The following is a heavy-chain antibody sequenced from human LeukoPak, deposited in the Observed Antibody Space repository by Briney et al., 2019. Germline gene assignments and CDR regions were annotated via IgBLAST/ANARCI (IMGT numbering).Heavy chain of an antibody. Sequence: SETLSLTCTVSGGSISSGNYYWTWIRQPAGKGLEWIGRIYTSGSTNYNPSLKSRVTMSLDTSKNQFSLKLSSMTAADTAVYYCTRARSSGWGHNFDYWGQGTRVTVSS. CDR3: TRARSSGWGHNFDY. CDR1: GGSISSGNYY. J-gene: IGHJ4*02. V-gene: IGHV4-61*02. CDR2: IYTSGST. D-gene: IGHD6-19*01.